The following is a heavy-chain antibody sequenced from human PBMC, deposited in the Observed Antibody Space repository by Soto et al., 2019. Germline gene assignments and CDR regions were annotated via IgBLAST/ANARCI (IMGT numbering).Heavy chain of an antibody. CDR1: GFTFSSYS. J-gene: IGHJ6*02. CDR2: ISSSSSTI. Sequence: GGSLRLSCAASGFTFSSYSMNWVRQAPGKGLEWVSYISSSSSTIYYADSVKGRFTISRDNAKNSLYLQMNSLRDEHTAVYYCARDQCSSTSCYTYYYYYGMDVCGQGTTVTVSS. CDR3: ARDQCSSTSCYTYYYYYGMDV. D-gene: IGHD2-2*02. V-gene: IGHV3-48*02.